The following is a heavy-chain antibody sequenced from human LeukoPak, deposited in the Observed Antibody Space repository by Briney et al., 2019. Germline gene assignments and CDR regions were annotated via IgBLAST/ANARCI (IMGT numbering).Heavy chain of an antibody. V-gene: IGHV3-9*01. CDR3: AKDRRVVAATFYYSYGMDV. CDR1: GFTFDDYA. D-gene: IGHD2-15*01. Sequence: PGRSLRLSCAASGFTFDDYAMHWVRQAPGKGLEWVSGISWNSGSIGYADSVKGRFTISRDNAKNSLYLQMNSLRAEDTALYYCAKDRRVVAATFYYSYGMDVWGQGTTVTVSS. CDR2: ISWNSGSI. J-gene: IGHJ6*02.